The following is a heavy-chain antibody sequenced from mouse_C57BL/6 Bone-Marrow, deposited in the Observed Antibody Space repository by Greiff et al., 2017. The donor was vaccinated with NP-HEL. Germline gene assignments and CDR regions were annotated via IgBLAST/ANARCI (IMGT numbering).Heavy chain of an antibody. Sequence: EVKLMESGGGLVKPGGSLKLSCAASGFTFSSYAMSWVRQTPEKRLEWVATISDGGSYTYYPDNVKGRFTISRDNAKNNLYLQMSHLKSEDTAMYYCARDGLWPYAMDYWGQGTSVTVSS. CDR2: ISDGGSYT. CDR3: ARDGLWPYAMDY. J-gene: IGHJ4*01. D-gene: IGHD1-1*02. V-gene: IGHV5-4*01. CDR1: GFTFSSYA.